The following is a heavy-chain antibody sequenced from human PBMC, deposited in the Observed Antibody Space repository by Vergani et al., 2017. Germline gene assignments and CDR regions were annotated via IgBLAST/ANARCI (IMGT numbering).Heavy chain of an antibody. CDR1: GFTFSSYS. J-gene: IGHJ3*02. Sequence: VQLVESGGGLVKPGGSLRLSCAASGFTFSSYSMHWVRQAPGKGLEWVAFIRYDGSNKYYADSVKGRFTISRDNSKNTLYLQMNSLRAEDTAVYYCAKDDYYDSSVMDAFDIWGQGTMVTVSS. CDR2: IRYDGSNK. D-gene: IGHD3-22*01. CDR3: AKDDYYDSSVMDAFDI. V-gene: IGHV3-30*02.